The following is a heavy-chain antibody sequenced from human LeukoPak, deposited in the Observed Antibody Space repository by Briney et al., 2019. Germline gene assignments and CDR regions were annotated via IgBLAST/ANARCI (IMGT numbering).Heavy chain of an antibody. Sequence: ASVKVSCKASGYTFSDYYMHWVRQAPGQGLEWMGWINPVSGGTNYAQKFQGRVTMTRDTSISTAYMELSSLRSDDTAVYYCARDLAAAALYFDYWGQGTLVTVSS. D-gene: IGHD2-2*01. CDR1: GYTFSDYY. CDR2: INPVSGGT. CDR3: ARDLAAAALYFDY. J-gene: IGHJ4*02. V-gene: IGHV1-2*02.